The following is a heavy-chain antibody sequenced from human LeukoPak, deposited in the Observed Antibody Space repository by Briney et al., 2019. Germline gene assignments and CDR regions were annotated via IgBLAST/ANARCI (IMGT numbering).Heavy chain of an antibody. D-gene: IGHD3-10*01. CDR1: GGSISSSHYY. CDR3: ARGRRQWFGSSSGWFDP. Sequence: SETLSLTCTVSGGSISSSHYYWGWIRQPPGKGLEWIGTIYYSGSTYYNPSLKSRITISVDTSKNQFSLKLSSVTAADTAVYYCARGRRQWFGSSSGWFDPWGQGTLVTVSS. J-gene: IGHJ5*02. CDR2: IYYSGST. V-gene: IGHV4-39*07.